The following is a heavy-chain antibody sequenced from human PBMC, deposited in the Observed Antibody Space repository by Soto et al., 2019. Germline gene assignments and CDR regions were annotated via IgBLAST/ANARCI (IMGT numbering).Heavy chain of an antibody. CDR2: INSDGSST. CDR1: GFSFSTYW. J-gene: IGHJ4*02. CDR3: AKPPPYDY. V-gene: IGHV3-74*01. Sequence: EVQLVESGGGLVQPGGSLRISCAASGFSFSTYWMHWVRQAPGKGLVWVSRINSDGSSTSYADSVKGRFTISRDNAKNTLYLQMNSLRAEDTSVYYCAKPPPYDYWGQGTLVTVSS.